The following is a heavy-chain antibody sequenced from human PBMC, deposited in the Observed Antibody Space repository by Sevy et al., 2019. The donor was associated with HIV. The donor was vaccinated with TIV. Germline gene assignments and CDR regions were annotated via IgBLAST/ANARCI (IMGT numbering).Heavy chain of an antibody. Sequence: VSVKVSCKASGYTFTSYGISWVRQAPGQGLEWMGWISAYNGNTNYAQKLQGRVTMTTDTSTSTAYMQLRSLRSDDTAVYYCARRGAYYDSSGLDYWGQGTLVTASS. CDR3: ARRGAYYDSSGLDY. J-gene: IGHJ4*02. V-gene: IGHV1-18*01. CDR1: GYTFTSYG. CDR2: ISAYNGNT. D-gene: IGHD3-22*01.